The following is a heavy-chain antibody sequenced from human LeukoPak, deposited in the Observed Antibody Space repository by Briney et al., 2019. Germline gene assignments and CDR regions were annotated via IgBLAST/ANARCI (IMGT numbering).Heavy chain of an antibody. CDR1: GGSISSSSYY. CDR3: ARITSIDAFDI. J-gene: IGHJ3*02. CDR2: IYYSGST. D-gene: IGHD2-2*01. Sequence: SETLSLTCTVSGGSISSSSYYWGWIRQPPGKGLEWIGSIYYSGSTYYNPSLKSRVTISVDTSKNQFSLKLSSVTAADTAVYYCARITSIDAFDIWGQGTM. V-gene: IGHV4-39*07.